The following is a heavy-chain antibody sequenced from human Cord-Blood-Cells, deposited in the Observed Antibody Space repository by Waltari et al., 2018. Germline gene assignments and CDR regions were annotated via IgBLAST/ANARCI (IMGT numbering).Heavy chain of an antibody. Sequence: QVQLQQWGAGLLKPSETLSLACAVYGGSFSGYYWSWIRQPPGKGLEWIGEINNSGSTNYNPSLKSRVTISVDTSKNQFSLKLSSVTAADTAVYYCARNYDFWSGYVYYWGQGTLVTVSS. J-gene: IGHJ4*02. CDR2: INNSGST. CDR1: GGSFSGYY. D-gene: IGHD3-3*01. CDR3: ARNYDFWSGYVYY. V-gene: IGHV4-34*01.